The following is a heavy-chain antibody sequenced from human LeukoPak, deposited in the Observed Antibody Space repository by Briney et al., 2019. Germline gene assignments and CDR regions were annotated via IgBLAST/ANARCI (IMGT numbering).Heavy chain of an antibody. CDR3: ARDPTYYDYVRGSSLIYGMDV. CDR2: ISSSSSYI. D-gene: IGHD3-16*01. Sequence: PGGSLRLSCAASGFTFSSYSMNWVRQAPGKGLEWVSSISSSSSYIYYADSVKGRFTISRDNAKNSLYLQMNSLRAEDTAVYYCARDPTYYDYVRGSSLIYGMDVWGQGTTVTVSS. V-gene: IGHV3-21*01. J-gene: IGHJ6*02. CDR1: GFTFSSYS.